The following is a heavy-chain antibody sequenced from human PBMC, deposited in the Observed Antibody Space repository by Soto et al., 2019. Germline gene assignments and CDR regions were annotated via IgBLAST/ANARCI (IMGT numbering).Heavy chain of an antibody. Sequence: GGSLILSCAASGCTFSSYAMSWVRQAPGKGLEWVSAISGSGGSTYYADSVKGRFTISRDNSKNTLYLQMNSLRAEDTAVYYCAAAIDYYYYGMDVRGQGTTVTLSS. D-gene: IGHD2-2*02. CDR1: GCTFSSYA. J-gene: IGHJ6*02. CDR3: AAAIDYYYYGMDV. CDR2: ISGSGGST. V-gene: IGHV3-23*01.